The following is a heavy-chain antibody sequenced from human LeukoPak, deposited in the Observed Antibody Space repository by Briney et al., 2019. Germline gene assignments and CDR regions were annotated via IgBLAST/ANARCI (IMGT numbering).Heavy chain of an antibody. D-gene: IGHD5-18*01. V-gene: IGHV3-30*18. CDR2: ISYDGSNK. CDR3: AKDRVMGYSYGNYFDY. CDR1: GFTFSSYG. J-gene: IGHJ4*02. Sequence: GALRLSCAASGFTFSSYGMHWVRQAPGKGLEWVAVISYDGSNKYYADSVKGRFTISRDNSKNTLYLQMNSLRAEDTAVYYCAKDRVMGYSYGNYFDYWGQGTLVTVSS.